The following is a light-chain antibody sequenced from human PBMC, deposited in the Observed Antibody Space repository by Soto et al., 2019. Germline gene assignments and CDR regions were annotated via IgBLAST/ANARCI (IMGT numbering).Light chain of an antibody. CDR1: QSISSY. V-gene: IGKV3-20*01. CDR2: AAS. CDR3: QQYGYSPIT. Sequence: EVVLTQSPDTLSLHPGERATLSCRASQSISSYLAWYQQKPGQAPRLLIYAASSRATGSPDRFSGGGSGTDFTLTISRLEPEDFAVYYCQQYGYSPITFGQGTLLEIK. J-gene: IGKJ5*01.